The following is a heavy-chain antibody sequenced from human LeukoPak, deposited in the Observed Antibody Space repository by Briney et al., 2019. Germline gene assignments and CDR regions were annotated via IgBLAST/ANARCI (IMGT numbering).Heavy chain of an antibody. J-gene: IGHJ4*02. D-gene: IGHD5-18*01. CDR1: GGSFSGYY. V-gene: IGHV4-34*01. CDR3: ARTRIQLRLRYFDY. CDR2: INHSGST. Sequence: PSETLSLTCAVYGGSFSGYYWSWIRQPPGKGLEWIGEINHSGSTNYNPSLKSRVTISVDTSKNQFSLKLSSVTAADTAVYYCARTRIQLRLRYFDYWGQGTLVTVSS.